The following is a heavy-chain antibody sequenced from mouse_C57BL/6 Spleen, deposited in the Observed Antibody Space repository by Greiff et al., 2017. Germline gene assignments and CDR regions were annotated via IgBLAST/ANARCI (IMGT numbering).Heavy chain of an antibody. CDR3: ARGPLTGTDY. V-gene: IGHV1-19*01. D-gene: IGHD4-1*01. CDR2: INPYNGGT. CDR1: GYTFTDYY. J-gene: IGHJ3*01. Sequence: VQLKESGPVLVKPGASVRMSCKASGYTFTDYYMNWVKQSHGKSLEWIGVINPYNGGTSYNQKFKGKATLTVDKSSSTAYMELNSLTSEDSAVYYCARGPLTGTDYWGQGTLVTVSA.